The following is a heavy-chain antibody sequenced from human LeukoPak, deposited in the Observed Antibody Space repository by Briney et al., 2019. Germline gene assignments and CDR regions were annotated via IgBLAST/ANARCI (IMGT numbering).Heavy chain of an antibody. CDR3: AKRTFRAGAGLDY. D-gene: IGHD6-19*01. Sequence: SETLSLTCTVSGGSISSSSYYWGWIRQPPGKGLEWIGSIYYSGSTYYNPSLKSRVTISVDTSKNQFSLKLSSVTAADTAVYYLAKRTFRAGAGLDYWGREPWSPSPQ. J-gene: IGHJ4*02. CDR1: GGSISSSSYY. V-gene: IGHV4-39*01. CDR2: IYYSGST.